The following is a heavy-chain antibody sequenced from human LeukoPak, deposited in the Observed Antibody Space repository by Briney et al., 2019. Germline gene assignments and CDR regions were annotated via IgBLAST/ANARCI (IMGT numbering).Heavy chain of an antibody. CDR1: GGSISSYY. CDR3: GGGAYYFDY. Sequence: SETLSLTCTVSGGSISSYYWSWIRQPPGKGLEWIGYIYYSGSTNYNPSLKSRVTISVDTSKNQFSLKLSSVTAADTAVYYCGGGAYYFDYWGQGTLVTVSS. J-gene: IGHJ4*02. V-gene: IGHV4-59*12. D-gene: IGHD3-16*01. CDR2: IYYSGST.